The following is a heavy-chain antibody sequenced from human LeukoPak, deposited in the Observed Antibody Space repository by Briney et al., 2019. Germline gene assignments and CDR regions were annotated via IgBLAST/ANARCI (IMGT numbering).Heavy chain of an antibody. CDR2: IYHSGST. D-gene: IGHD1-26*01. J-gene: IGHJ4*02. Sequence: PSETLSLTCAVSGYSISSGYYWGWIRQPPGKGLEWIGSIYHSGSTYYNPSLKSRVTISVDTSKSQFSLKLSSVTAADTAVYYCARFSGSYPFDYWGQGTLVTVSS. CDR1: GYSISSGYY. CDR3: ARFSGSYPFDY. V-gene: IGHV4-38-2*01.